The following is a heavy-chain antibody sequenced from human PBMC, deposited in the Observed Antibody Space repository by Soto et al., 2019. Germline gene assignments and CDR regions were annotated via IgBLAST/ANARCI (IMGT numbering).Heavy chain of an antibody. CDR3: AREGPVAVAGPGFDY. V-gene: IGHV3-7*01. CDR1: GFTFSIYW. Sequence: HPGGSLRLSCAASGFTFSIYWINWVRQAPGKGLEWVANINQDGSEKYFVDSVKGRFTISRDNAKNSVYLQMNSLRAEDTAVYYCAREGPVAVAGPGFDYWGQGTLVTVSS. J-gene: IGHJ4*02. CDR2: INQDGSEK. D-gene: IGHD6-19*01.